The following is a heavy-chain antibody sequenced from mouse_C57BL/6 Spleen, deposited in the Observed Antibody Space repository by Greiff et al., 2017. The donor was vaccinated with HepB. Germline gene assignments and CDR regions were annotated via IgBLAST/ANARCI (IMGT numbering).Heavy chain of an antibody. CDR2: IDPSDSYT. D-gene: IGHD2-1*01. Sequence: QVQLQQPGAELVMPGASVKLSCKASGYTFTSYWMHWVKQGPGQGLEWIGEIDPSDSYTNYNQKFKGKSTLTVDKSSSTAYMQLCSLTSEDSSVYYWAKRGGYYGNPFDYWGQGTTLTVSS. CDR1: GYTFTSYW. CDR3: AKRGGYYGNPFDY. V-gene: IGHV1-69*01. J-gene: IGHJ2*01.